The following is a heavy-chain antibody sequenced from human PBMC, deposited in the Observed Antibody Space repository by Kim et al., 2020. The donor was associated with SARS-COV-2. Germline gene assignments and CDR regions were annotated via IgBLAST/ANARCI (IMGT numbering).Heavy chain of an antibody. Sequence: GGSLRLSCAASGFTFSSYAMSWVRQAPGKGPEWVSLVSGSGGSTYHADSVKGRFAISRDNSKKTLYLQMNSLRAEDTALYYCAKGVRNNCSFFDYWGQGTLVTVSS. V-gene: IGHV3-23*01. D-gene: IGHD1-1*01. CDR3: AKGVRNNCSFFDY. CDR1: GFTFSSYA. J-gene: IGHJ4*02. CDR2: VSGSGGST.